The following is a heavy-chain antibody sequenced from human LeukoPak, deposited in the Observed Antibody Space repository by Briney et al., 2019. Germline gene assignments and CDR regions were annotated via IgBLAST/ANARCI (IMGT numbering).Heavy chain of an antibody. CDR1: GGSFSGYY. CDR2: IYHTGST. Sequence: SETLSLTCAVYGGSFSGYYWSWIRRPPGKGLEWIGEIYHTGSTNYSPSLRSRVTMSIDKSNNQFSLNLNSVTAADTAVYYCAKSGDYLWDYWGQGTLVTVSS. J-gene: IGHJ4*02. CDR3: AKSGDYLWDY. V-gene: IGHV4-34*01. D-gene: IGHD3-16*01.